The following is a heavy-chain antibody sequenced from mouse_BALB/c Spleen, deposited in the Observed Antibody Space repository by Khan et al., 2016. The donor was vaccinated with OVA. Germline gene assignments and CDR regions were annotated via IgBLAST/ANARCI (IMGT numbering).Heavy chain of an antibody. V-gene: IGHV3-2*02. D-gene: IGHD1-1*01. CDR3: ARKNYYGYAMVY. CDR2: ISYGGST. Sequence: EVQLQESGPGLVKPSQSLSLTCTVTGYSITSDYAWDWIRQFPGNKLEWMGYISYGGSTSYNPSLKSRIPITRDTSKNQFFLQLNSVTTEDTATYYCARKNYYGYAMVYWGQGTSVTVSS. CDR1: GYSITSDYA. J-gene: IGHJ4*01.